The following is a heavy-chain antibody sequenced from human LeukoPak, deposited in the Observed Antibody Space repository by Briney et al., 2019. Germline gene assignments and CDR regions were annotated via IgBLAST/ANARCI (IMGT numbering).Heavy chain of an antibody. CDR2: IYTSGST. J-gene: IGHJ4*02. CDR1: GGSISSGSYY. V-gene: IGHV4-61*02. CDR3: ARGYYDYVWGSYRPRPVDY. D-gene: IGHD3-16*02. Sequence: IPSQTLSLTCTVSGGSISSGSYYWSWIRQPAGKGLEWIGRIYTSGSTNYNPSLKSRVTISVDTSKNQFSLKLSSVTAADTAVYYCARGYYDYVWGSYRPRPVDYWGQGTLVTVSS.